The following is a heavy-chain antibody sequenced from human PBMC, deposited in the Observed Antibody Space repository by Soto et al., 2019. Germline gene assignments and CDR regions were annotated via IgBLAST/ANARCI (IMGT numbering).Heavy chain of an antibody. CDR3: ARGRYCLTGRCFPNWFDS. D-gene: IGHD7-27*01. Sequence: SETLSLTCSVSGDSISNLDYFWAWIRQPPGQALEYIGYIYKSATTYYNPSFESRVAISVDTSKSQFSLNVPSVTAADTAVYFCARGRYCLTGRCFPNWFDSWGQGALVTVSS. CDR1: GDSISNLDYF. CDR2: IYKSATT. V-gene: IGHV4-30-4*01. J-gene: IGHJ5*01.